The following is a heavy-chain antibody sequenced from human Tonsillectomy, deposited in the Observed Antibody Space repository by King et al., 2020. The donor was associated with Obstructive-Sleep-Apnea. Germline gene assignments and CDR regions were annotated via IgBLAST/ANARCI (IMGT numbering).Heavy chain of an antibody. D-gene: IGHD6-19*01. CDR2: ISHVGSNK. CDR3: AKATTGYSSGSADY. Sequence: VQLVDPGGGVVQPGGSLRLSCAASGFSFSSYGRHWVRQAPGRGLGGVAVISHVGSNKIYAVSVKGRFTISRYKSKNTLFLQMHSLRAEDTAVYYCAKATTGYSSGSADYWGQGTLVTVSS. V-gene: IGHV3-30*02. J-gene: IGHJ4*02. CDR1: GFSFSSYG.